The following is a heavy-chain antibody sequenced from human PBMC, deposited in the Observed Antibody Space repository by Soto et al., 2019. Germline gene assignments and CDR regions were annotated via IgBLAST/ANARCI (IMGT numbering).Heavy chain of an antibody. Sequence: QVQLVQSGAEVKKPGSSVKVSCKASGDTFSRNAMSWVRQAPGQGLEWMGGIIPIFHTTNYAQKSQGRVTISADESTSTVYMVLRGLTYEDTAVYYCARGETYLGVWGQGTTVTVSS. CDR1: GDTFSRNA. D-gene: IGHD3-16*01. J-gene: IGHJ6*02. CDR2: IIPIFHTT. V-gene: IGHV1-69*01. CDR3: ARGETYLGV.